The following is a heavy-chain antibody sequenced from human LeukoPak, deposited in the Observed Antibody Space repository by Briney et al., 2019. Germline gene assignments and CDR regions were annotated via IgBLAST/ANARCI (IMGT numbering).Heavy chain of an antibody. D-gene: IGHD3-9*01. CDR1: GFTFKNYA. CDR3: AKWGDYDILTGYYDPDY. J-gene: IGHJ4*02. CDR2: ITGSGGTT. Sequence: GASLRLSCAASGFTFKNYAMSWVRQAPGEGLKWVSAITGSGGTTFYADSVKGRFTISRDNSKNTLYLQMNSLRAEDTAVYYCAKWGDYDILTGYYDPDYWGQGTLVTVSS. V-gene: IGHV3-23*01.